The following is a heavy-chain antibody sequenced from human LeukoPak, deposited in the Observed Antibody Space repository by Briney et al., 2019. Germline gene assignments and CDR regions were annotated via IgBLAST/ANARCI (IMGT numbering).Heavy chain of an antibody. J-gene: IGHJ5*02. CDR1: GGSLSNYA. CDR3: ANGSTTLNVFGP. D-gene: IGHD2-2*01. CDR2: IIPVLSTT. Sequence: GASVKVSCKTSGGSLSNYAFNWVRQTPGQGLEWMGGIIPVLSTTNYAQKFQGRVTITTDEPTNTAYMEMSSLTSEDTAVYFCANGSTTLNVFGPWGQGTLVTVSS. V-gene: IGHV1-69*05.